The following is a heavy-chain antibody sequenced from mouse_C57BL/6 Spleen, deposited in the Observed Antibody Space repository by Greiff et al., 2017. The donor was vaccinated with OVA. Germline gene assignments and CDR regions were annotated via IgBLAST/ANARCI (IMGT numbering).Heavy chain of an antibody. CDR1: GYTFTGYW. V-gene: IGHV1-9*01. Sequence: QVQLQQSGAELMKPGASVKLSCKATGYTFTGYWIEWVKQRPGHGLEWIGEILPGSGSTNYNEKFKGKATFTADTSSNTAYMQLSSLTTEDSAILYCARFDHDGAGCAYWGKGTLVTVSA. J-gene: IGHJ3*01. CDR2: ILPGSGST. CDR3: ARFDHDGAGCAY. D-gene: IGHD2-4*01.